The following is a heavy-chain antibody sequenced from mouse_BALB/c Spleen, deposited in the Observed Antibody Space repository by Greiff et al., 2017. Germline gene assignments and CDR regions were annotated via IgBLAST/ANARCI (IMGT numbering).Heavy chain of an antibody. CDR1: GFTFSSFG. CDR2: ISSGSSTI. Sequence: EVKLVESGGGLVQPGGSRKLSCAASGFTFSSFGMHWVRQAPEKGLEWVAYISSGSSTIYYADTVKGRFTISRDNPKNTLFLQMTSLRSEDTAMYYCARYHYYGPFADGGQGTLVTVAA. CDR3: ARYHYYGPFAD. J-gene: IGHJ3*01. D-gene: IGHD1-2*01. V-gene: IGHV5-17*02.